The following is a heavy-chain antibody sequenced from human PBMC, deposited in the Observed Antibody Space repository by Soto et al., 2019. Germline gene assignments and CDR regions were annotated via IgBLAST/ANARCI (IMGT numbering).Heavy chain of an antibody. V-gene: IGHV3-33*06. D-gene: IGHD3-3*01. CDR2: IWYDESSK. CDR1: GFTFSNYG. Sequence: GGSLRLSCAASGFTFSNYGMHWVRQAPGKGLEWVAVIWYDESSKYYVDSVKGRFTISRDTSKNTLYLQMNSLRAEDTAVYYCAKDRGLYDDYFDFWGQGTLVTVSS. J-gene: IGHJ4*02. CDR3: AKDRGLYDDYFDF.